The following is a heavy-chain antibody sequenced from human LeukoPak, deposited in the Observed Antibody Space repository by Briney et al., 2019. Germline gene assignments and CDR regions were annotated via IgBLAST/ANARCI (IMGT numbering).Heavy chain of an antibody. D-gene: IGHD5-12*01. CDR1: GLTVSSNF. CDR3: ARDVGGMATGYFDY. Sequence: SEGSLRLSCAASGLTVSSNFMSWVRQAPGKGLEWVSVIHSDGGTFYADTVKGRFTVSRDNSNDMLFLQMNSLRAEDTAVYYCARDVGGMATGYFDYWGQGTPVTVSS. V-gene: IGHV3-66*02. J-gene: IGHJ4*02. CDR2: IHSDGGT.